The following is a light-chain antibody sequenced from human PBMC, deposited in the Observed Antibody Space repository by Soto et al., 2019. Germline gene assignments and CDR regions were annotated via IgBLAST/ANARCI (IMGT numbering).Light chain of an antibody. CDR3: QQDLRPPLT. Sequence: DIQMTQSPSSLSASVGDRVTITCRAIQSVSNYLNWYQQKPGKAPTPLIYAASTLQSGVPSRISGSGSGTDFTLTISSLQPEDFATYYCQQDLRPPLTFGPGTKVDIK. CDR1: QSVSNY. CDR2: AAS. V-gene: IGKV1-39*01. J-gene: IGKJ3*01.